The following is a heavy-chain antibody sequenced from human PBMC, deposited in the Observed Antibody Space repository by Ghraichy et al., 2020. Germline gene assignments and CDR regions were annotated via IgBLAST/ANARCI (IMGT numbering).Heavy chain of an antibody. CDR1: GFTFSSYA. D-gene: IGHD1-26*01. J-gene: IGHJ4*02. CDR2: ISGSGGST. Sequence: GGSLRLSCAASGFTFSSYAMSWVRQAPRQGQEWVSAISGSGGSTYYADSVKGRFTISRDNSKNTLYLQMNSLSAEDTDVYYCAKNIRRSYGDYWGQGTLVTVSS. CDR3: AKNIRRSYGDY. V-gene: IGHV3-23*01.